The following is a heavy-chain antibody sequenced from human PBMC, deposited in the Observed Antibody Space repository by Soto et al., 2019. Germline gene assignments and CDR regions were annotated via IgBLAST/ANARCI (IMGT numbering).Heavy chain of an antibody. Sequence: GASVKVSCKTSGYTFSNYGISWVRQAPGQGLEWMGWISAYNGNTSYAQKLQGRVTMTTDTSTSTAYMELRSLRSDDTAVYYCARDGVLAVAGSYSRWFDPWGQGTLVTVSS. J-gene: IGHJ5*02. CDR2: ISAYNGNT. D-gene: IGHD6-19*01. CDR1: GYTFSNYG. V-gene: IGHV1-18*01. CDR3: ARDGVLAVAGSYSRWFDP.